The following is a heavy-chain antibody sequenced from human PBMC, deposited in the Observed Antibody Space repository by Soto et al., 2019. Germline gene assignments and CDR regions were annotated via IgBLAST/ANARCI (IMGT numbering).Heavy chain of an antibody. D-gene: IGHD5-18*01. CDR3: ARRYGSCFDS. J-gene: IGHJ4*02. V-gene: IGHV1-8*01. Sequence: ASVKVSCKASGYTFTSYDINWVRQATGQGLEWMGWMNPKSGNTGYTQKFQGRVIMTRSTSISTAYMELSSLRSEDTAVYFCARRYGSCFDSWGRGTLVTVSS. CDR1: GYTFTSYD. CDR2: MNPKSGNT.